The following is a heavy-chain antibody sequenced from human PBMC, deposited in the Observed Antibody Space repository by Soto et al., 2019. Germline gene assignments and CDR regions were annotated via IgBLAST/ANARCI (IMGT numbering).Heavy chain of an antibody. CDR3: ARLYCSSSTCDSWFDP. CDR2: INPNSGGT. V-gene: IGHV1-2*02. J-gene: IGHJ5*02. D-gene: IGHD2-2*01. CDR1: GYTFTGYY. Sequence: ASVKVSCKASGYTFTGYYMHWVRQAPGQGLEWMGWINPNSGGTNYAQKFQGRVTMTRDTSISTAYMELSRLRSDDTAMYYCARLYCSSSTCDSWFDPWGQGTLVTVSS.